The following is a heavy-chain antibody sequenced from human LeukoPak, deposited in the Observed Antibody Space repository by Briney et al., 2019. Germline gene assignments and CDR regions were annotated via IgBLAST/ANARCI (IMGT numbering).Heavy chain of an antibody. J-gene: IGHJ3*02. V-gene: IGHV1-8*03. CDR2: MNPNSGNT. D-gene: IGHD3-10*01. CDR1: GYTFTSYG. CDR3: ARVKVRRGVVYGAFDI. Sequence: GASVKVSCKASGYTFTSYGISWVRQAPGQGLEWMGWMNPNSGNTGYAQKFQGRVTITRNTSISTAYMELSSLRSEDTAVYYCARVKVRRGVVYGAFDIWGQGTMVTVSS.